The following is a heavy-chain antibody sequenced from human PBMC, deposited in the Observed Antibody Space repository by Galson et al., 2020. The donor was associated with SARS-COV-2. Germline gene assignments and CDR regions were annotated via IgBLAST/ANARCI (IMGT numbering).Heavy chain of an antibody. CDR1: GGIFLSYG. J-gene: IGHJ5*02. CDR2: IRPQIVQT. Sequence: SVKVSCKNSGGIFLSYGIRWVRQAPGRGREWMGGIRPQIVQTNYAQKFHGKVTITADRSTSTAYMELRSLTSDDTGIYFRARGKHYSNSGEDWTDPCGQGTLVAV. D-gene: IGHD6-6*01. V-gene: IGHV1-69*10. CDR3: ARGKHYSNSGEDWTDP.